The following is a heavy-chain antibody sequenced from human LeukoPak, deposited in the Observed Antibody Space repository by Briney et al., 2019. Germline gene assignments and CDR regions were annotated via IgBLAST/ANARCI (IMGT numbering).Heavy chain of an antibody. V-gene: IGHV3-7*01. J-gene: IGHJ6*04. Sequence: GGSLRLSCAASGFNFNTYWMSWVRQAPGKGLEWVANIKQDGSEKFYVDSMKGRFTISRDNSKNSLYLQMNSLRAEDTAVYYCAELGITMIGGVWGKGTTVTISS. D-gene: IGHD3-10*02. CDR2: IKQDGSEK. CDR3: AELGITMIGGV. CDR1: GFNFNTYW.